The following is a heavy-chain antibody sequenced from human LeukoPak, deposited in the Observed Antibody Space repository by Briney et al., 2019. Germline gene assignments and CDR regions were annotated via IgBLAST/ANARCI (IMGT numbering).Heavy chain of an antibody. CDR1: GGTFSIYA. J-gene: IGHJ4*02. D-gene: IGHD6-19*01. Sequence: SVKVSCKASGGTFSIYAISWVRQAPGQGLEWMGRIIPIFGTANYAQKFQGRVTITTDESTTTAYMELSSLRSEDTAVYYCARVGSSSGSLDYWGQGTLVTVSS. CDR3: ARVGSSSGSLDY. CDR2: IIPIFGTA. V-gene: IGHV1-69*05.